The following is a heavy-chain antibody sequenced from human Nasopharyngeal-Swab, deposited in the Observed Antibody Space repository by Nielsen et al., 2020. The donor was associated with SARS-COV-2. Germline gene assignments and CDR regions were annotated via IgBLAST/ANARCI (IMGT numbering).Heavy chain of an antibody. D-gene: IGHD3-9*01. V-gene: IGHV2-5*02. CDR2: IYWDDDK. CDR1: GLARSTSGEG. CDR3: ARQGDYDILTGYGY. Sequence: SGPTLVKPTQTLTLTCTLTGLARSTSGEGGGWSRQPPGKALEWLALIYWDDDKRYSPSLKSRLTITKDTSKNQVVLTMTNMDPVDTATYYCARQGDYDILTGYGYWGQGTLVTVSS. J-gene: IGHJ4*02.